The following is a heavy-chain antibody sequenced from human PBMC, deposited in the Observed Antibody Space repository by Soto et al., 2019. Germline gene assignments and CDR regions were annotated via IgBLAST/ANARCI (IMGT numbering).Heavy chain of an antibody. CDR2: IWYDGSNK. D-gene: IGHD3-10*01. Sequence: VGSLRLSCAASGFTFSSYGMHWVRQAPGKGLEWVAVIWYDGSNKYYADSVKGRFTISRDNSKNTLYLQMNSLRAEDTAVYYCARGFPPGGVYYYYYGMDVWGQGTTVTVSS. J-gene: IGHJ6*02. CDR3: ARGFPPGGVYYYYYGMDV. CDR1: GFTFSSYG. V-gene: IGHV3-33*01.